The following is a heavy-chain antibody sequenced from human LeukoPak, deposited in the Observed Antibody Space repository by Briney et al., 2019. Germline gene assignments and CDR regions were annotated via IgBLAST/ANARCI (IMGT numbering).Heavy chain of an antibody. CDR1: GGSFSGYY. J-gene: IGHJ5*02. D-gene: IGHD3-22*01. CDR2: INHSGST. V-gene: IGHV4-34*01. Sequence: SETLSLTCAVYGGSFSGYYWSWIRQPPGKGLEWIGEINHSGSTNYNPSLKSRVTISVDTSKNQLSLKLSSVTAADTAVYYCARGRLHYYDSSGAFDPWGQGTLVTVSS. CDR3: ARGRLHYYDSSGAFDP.